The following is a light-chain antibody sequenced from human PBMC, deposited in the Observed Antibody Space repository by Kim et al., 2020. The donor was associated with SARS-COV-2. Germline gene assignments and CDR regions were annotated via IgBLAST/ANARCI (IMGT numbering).Light chain of an antibody. CDR1: QSIGTR. CDR2: AAS. Sequence: IQMTQSPSSLAASVGDRVTIACRPSQSIGTRLNWYQQRPGKAPKLLIYAASTLQSGVPSRFSGTGSGTDFALTISSLQPEDFATYYCQQSYSTPWLTFGGGTKVDIK. CDR3: QQSYSTPWLT. J-gene: IGKJ4*01. V-gene: IGKV1-39*01.